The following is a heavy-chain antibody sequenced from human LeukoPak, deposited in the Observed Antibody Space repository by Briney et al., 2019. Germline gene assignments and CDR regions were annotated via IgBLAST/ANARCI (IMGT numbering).Heavy chain of an antibody. CDR2: INHSGYT. D-gene: IGHD4-17*01. Sequence: SETLSLTCAVSGVSFDDYYWSCVRHTPGKGLEWIWEINHSGYTNDSPSLKRRVTLSIDTSRKQFSLDLRSVTVADAGIYYCTRMTTGHDYWGQGTLVTVSS. V-gene: IGHV4-34*01. J-gene: IGHJ4*02. CDR1: GVSFDDYY. CDR3: TRMTTGHDY.